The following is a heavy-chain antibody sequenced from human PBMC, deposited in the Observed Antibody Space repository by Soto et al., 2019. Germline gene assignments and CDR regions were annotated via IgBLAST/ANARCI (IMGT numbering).Heavy chain of an antibody. J-gene: IGHJ4*02. Sequence: QVQLAQSGAEVKKPGASVKVSCTASGYKFSSYGISWVRQAPGQGLEWMGWISGYNGNANYAQKVQGRVTVTTDTSPTPAYMELRNLRSDDTAVYYCARVGLGTSLATVDYWGQGTLVTVSS. CDR1: GYKFSSYG. D-gene: IGHD1-1*01. CDR3: ARVGLGTSLATVDY. CDR2: ISGYNGNA. V-gene: IGHV1-18*01.